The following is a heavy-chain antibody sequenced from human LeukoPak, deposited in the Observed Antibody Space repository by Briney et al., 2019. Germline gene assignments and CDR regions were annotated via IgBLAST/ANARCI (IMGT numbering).Heavy chain of an antibody. CDR2: ISPSGDIT. V-gene: IGHV3-23*01. J-gene: IGHJ4*02. CDR1: GLTVRNNY. D-gene: IGHD3-10*01. CDR3: AKDDAWLRFGE. Sequence: GGSLRLSCAASGLTVRNNYMSWVRQSPGKGLEWVSGISPSGDITYYADSVKGRFTISRDNSKNTLYLEVISLTAEDTAVYYCAKDDAWLRFGEWSQGTLVTVSS.